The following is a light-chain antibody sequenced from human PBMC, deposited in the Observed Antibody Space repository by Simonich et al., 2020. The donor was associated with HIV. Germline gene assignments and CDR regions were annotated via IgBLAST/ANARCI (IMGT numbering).Light chain of an antibody. CDR3: QHYNNWPPWT. V-gene: IGKV3-15*01. Sequence: EIVMTQSPATLSVSPGERATLSCMASQSVSSDLAWYQHKPGQAPRLLIYGASTRATGIPARFSGSGSGTEFTLTINSLQSGDFAVYYCQHYNNWPPWTFGQGTKVEIK. J-gene: IGKJ1*01. CDR2: GAS. CDR1: QSVSSD.